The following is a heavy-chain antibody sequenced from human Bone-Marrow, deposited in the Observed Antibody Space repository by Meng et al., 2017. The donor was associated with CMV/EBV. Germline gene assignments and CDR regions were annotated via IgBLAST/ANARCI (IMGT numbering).Heavy chain of an antibody. CDR1: GYTFTSYD. D-gene: IGHD4-17*01. V-gene: IGHV1-8*01. Sequence: ASVKVSCKASGYTFTSYDINWVRQATGQGLEWMGWMNPNSGNTGYAQKFQGRVTMTRNTSISTAYMELSSLRSEDTAVYYCARYLDDYAFPFDYYGMDVWGQGTTVTVSS. J-gene: IGHJ6*02. CDR2: MNPNSGNT. CDR3: ARYLDDYAFPFDYYGMDV.